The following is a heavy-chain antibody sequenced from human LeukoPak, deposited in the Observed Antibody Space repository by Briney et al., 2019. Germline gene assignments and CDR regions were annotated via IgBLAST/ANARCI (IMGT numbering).Heavy chain of an antibody. CDR1: GGSISSGGYY. CDR2: IYYSGST. J-gene: IGHJ4*02. D-gene: IGHD3-22*01. V-gene: IGHV4-30-4*08. Sequence: SQTLSLTCTVSGGSISSGGYYWSWIRQHPGKGLEWIGYIYYSGSTYYNPSLKSRVTISVDTSKNQFSLKLSSVTAADTAVYYCARGGYYDSSGYRPFDYWGQGTLVTVSS. CDR3: ARGGYYDSSGYRPFDY.